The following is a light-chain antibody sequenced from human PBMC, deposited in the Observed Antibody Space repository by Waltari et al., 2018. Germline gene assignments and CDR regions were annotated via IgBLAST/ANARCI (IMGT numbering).Light chain of an antibody. J-gene: IGLJ3*02. CDR2: DVT. V-gene: IGLV2-11*01. CDR1: SSDVGGYNY. Sequence: QSALTQPRSVSGSPGQSVTVSCTGTSSDVGGYNYVSWYQHHPGKAPKLSIDDVTNRPSGVPDRFSGSKSGNPGSLTISGLQTEDEADYYCCSYAGSYTWVFGGGTKLTVL. CDR3: CSYAGSYTWV.